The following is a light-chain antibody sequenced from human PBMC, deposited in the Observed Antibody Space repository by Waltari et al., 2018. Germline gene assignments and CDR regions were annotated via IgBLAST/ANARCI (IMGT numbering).Light chain of an antibody. J-gene: IGLJ1*01. V-gene: IGLV2-14*03. CDR1: SSDVGGYNY. CDR3: SSYTSSSPCV. Sequence: QSALTQPASVSGSPGQSITISCTGTSSDVGGYNYVSWYQQHQGKAPRLIIYDVSKRPSGVSNRVSGSESGNAASLTISGLQAEDEADYYCSSYTSSSPCVFGTGTKVTVL. CDR2: DVS.